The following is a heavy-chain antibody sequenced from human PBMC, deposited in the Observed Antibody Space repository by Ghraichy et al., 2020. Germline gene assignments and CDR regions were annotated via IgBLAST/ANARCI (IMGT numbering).Heavy chain of an antibody. D-gene: IGHD6-13*01. J-gene: IGHJ3*02. V-gene: IGHV3-9*01. CDR2: ISWNSGSI. Sequence: GGSLRLSCAASGFTFDDYAMHWVRQAPGKGLEWVSGISWNSGSIGYADSVKGRFTISRDNAKNSLYLQMNSLRAEDTALYYCAKAGYSSSWYSSAFDIWGQGTMVTVSS. CDR1: GFTFDDYA. CDR3: AKAGYSSSWYSSAFDI.